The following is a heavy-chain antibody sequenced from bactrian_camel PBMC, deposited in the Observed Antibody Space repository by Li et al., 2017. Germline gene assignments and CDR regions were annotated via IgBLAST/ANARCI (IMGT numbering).Heavy chain of an antibody. CDR1: GDSISPYC. D-gene: IGHD3*01. CDR2: IDSDGGSA. V-gene: IGHV3S26*01. J-gene: IGHJ7*01. Sequence: HVQLVESGGGSVQAGGSLRLSCAASGDSISPYCMGWFRQAPGKEREGFASIDSDGGSATYADSVKGRFTISLDNAENTLSLQMNSLKPEDTAMYYCGLDPRYYGCNYYDFDYRGKGTQVTVS.